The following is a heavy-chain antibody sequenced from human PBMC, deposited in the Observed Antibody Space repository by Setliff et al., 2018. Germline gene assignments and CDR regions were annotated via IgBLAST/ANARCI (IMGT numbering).Heavy chain of an antibody. CDR2: IYSSGSN. V-gene: IGHV4-59*01. Sequence: SETLSLTCSVSGGSISSSYWTWIRQPPGKGLEWIGYIYSSGSNNYNPSLKSRVTISVDTSKNQFSLRLSSVTAADTAVYYCARAAKYDSSGYYGFWFDPWGQGNLVTVSS. CDR1: GGSISSSY. J-gene: IGHJ5*02. CDR3: ARAAKYDSSGYYGFWFDP. D-gene: IGHD3-22*01.